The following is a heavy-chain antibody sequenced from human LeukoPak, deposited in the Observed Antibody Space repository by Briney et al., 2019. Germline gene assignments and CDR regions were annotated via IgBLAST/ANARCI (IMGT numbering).Heavy chain of an antibody. J-gene: IGHJ3*02. V-gene: IGHV4-34*01. CDR2: INHSGST. Sequence: PSETLSLTCAVYGGSFSGYYWSWIRQPPGKGLEWIGEINHSGSTNYNPSLKSRVTISVDTSKNQFSLKLSSVTAADTAVYYCARDFAYDSSGSWSWSYLRNPPDAFDIWGQGTMVTVSS. CDR1: GGSFSGYY. D-gene: IGHD3-22*01. CDR3: ARDFAYDSSGSWSWSYLRNPPDAFDI.